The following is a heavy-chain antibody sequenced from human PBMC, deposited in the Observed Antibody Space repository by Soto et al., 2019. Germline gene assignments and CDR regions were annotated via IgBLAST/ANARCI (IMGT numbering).Heavy chain of an antibody. CDR2: ISGSGGST. Sequence: PGGSLRLSCAASGFSFSSYAMSWFRQAPGKGLEWVSTISGSGGSTYYADSVKGRFTISRDNSKNTLYLQMNSLRAEDTAVYYCATYSSGWSYFDYWGQGTLVTVSS. V-gene: IGHV3-23*01. CDR1: GFSFSSYA. D-gene: IGHD6-19*01. CDR3: ATYSSGWSYFDY. J-gene: IGHJ4*02.